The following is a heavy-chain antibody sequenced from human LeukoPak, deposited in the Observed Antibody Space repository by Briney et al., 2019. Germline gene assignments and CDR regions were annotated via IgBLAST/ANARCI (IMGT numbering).Heavy chain of an antibody. J-gene: IGHJ4*02. Sequence: PSETLSLTCAVYGVSFSGYYWSWIRQPPGKGLEWIGEINHSGSTNYNPSLKSRVTISVDTSKNQFSLKLSSVTAADTAVYYCARASRELAVRSIDYWGQGTLVTVSS. CDR1: GVSFSGYY. D-gene: IGHD1-26*01. CDR2: INHSGST. V-gene: IGHV4-34*01. CDR3: ARASRELAVRSIDY.